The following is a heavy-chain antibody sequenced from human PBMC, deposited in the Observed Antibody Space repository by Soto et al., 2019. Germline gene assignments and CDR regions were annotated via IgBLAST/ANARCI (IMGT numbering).Heavy chain of an antibody. CDR3: AKPYGDHGYFDY. J-gene: IGHJ4*02. V-gene: IGHV3-30*18. Sequence: QVQLVESGGGVVQPGRSLRLSCAASGFTFSSYGMHWVRQAPGKGLEWVAVISYDGSNKYYADSVKGRFTISRDNSKNTLYLQMNSLRAEDTAVYYCAKPYGDHGYFDYWGQGTLVTVSS. CDR2: ISYDGSNK. CDR1: GFTFSSYG. D-gene: IGHD4-17*01.